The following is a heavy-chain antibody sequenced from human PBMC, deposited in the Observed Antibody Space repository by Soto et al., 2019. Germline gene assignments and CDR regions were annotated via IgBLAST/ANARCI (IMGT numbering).Heavy chain of an antibody. D-gene: IGHD4-17*01. V-gene: IGHV3-21*01. CDR3: ARGKGDYGVHGGY. Sequence: EVQLVESGGGLVKPGGSLRLSCAASGFTFSSYSMNWVRQAPGKGLEWVSSISSSSSYIYYADSVKGRFTISRDNAKNSLYLQMNSLRAEDTAVYYCARGKGDYGVHGGYWGQGTLVTVSS. CDR2: ISSSSSYI. J-gene: IGHJ4*02. CDR1: GFTFSSYS.